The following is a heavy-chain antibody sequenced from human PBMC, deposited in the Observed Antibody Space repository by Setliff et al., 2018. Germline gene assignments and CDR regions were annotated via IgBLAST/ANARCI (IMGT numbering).Heavy chain of an antibody. V-gene: IGHV3-30*01. D-gene: IGHD6-19*01. CDR3: ARGGYSSRWYDHGRGLDY. CDR1: GFTFSNYA. Sequence: GESLKISCAASGFTFSNYAIHWVRQAPGKGLEWVAVISNDGSNKFYADSVKGRFTVPRDISRNTLYLQMNSLRPEDSALYSCARGGYSSRWYDHGRGLDYWGQGTLVTVSS. J-gene: IGHJ4*02. CDR2: ISNDGSNK.